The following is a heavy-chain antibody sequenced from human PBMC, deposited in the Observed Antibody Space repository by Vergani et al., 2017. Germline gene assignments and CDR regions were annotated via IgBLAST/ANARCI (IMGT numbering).Heavy chain of an antibody. CDR3: ASIVVVPAATKPVDY. CDR1: GFTFSSYA. V-gene: IGHV3-23*01. D-gene: IGHD2-2*01. CDR2: ISGSGGST. J-gene: IGHJ4*01. Sequence: EVQLLESGGGLVQPGGSLRLPCAASGFTFSSYAMSWVGQAPGTGLEWVSAISGSGGSTYYADSVKGRFTISRDNSKNTLYLQMNSLRAEDTAVYYCASIVVVPAATKPVDYWGQGTLVTVSS.